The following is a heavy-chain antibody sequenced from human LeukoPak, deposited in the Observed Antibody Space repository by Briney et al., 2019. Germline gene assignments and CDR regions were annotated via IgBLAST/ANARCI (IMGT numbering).Heavy chain of an antibody. CDR2: INHSGST. Sequence: PSETLSLTCAVYGGSFSGYYWSWIRQPPGKGLEWIGEINHSGSTNYNPSLKSRVTIPVDTSKNQFSLKLSSVTAADTAVYYCARGGYSGLDYWGQGTLVTVSS. CDR1: GGSFSGYY. CDR3: ARGGYSGLDY. D-gene: IGHD5-12*01. J-gene: IGHJ4*02. V-gene: IGHV4-34*01.